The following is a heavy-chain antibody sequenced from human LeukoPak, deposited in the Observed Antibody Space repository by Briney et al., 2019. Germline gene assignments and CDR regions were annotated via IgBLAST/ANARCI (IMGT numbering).Heavy chain of an antibody. J-gene: IGHJ4*02. V-gene: IGHV1-8*01. D-gene: IGHD3-3*01. CDR1: GYTFASSYD. CDR3: AGERGRRGTFGVALIGTRRAYYFDF. CDR2: MNPNSGNT. Sequence: ASVKVSCKTSGYTFASSYDLHWVRQATGQGLEWMGWMNPNSGNTGYAQKFQGRLTIARNTSTSTAYMELRSLRSEDTAVYYCAGERGRRGTFGVALIGTRRAYYFDFWGQGTPVTVSS.